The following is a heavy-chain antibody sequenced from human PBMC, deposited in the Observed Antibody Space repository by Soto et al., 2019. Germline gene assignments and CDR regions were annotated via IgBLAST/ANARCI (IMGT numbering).Heavy chain of an antibody. D-gene: IGHD3-10*01. CDR1: GGSITSGNSYS. Sequence: TLSLACSVSGGSITSGNSYSWSWIRQPPGKGLEWIGSISHTGSTSYNPSLKSRLTMSVDKSKNQFSLRLSSVTAADMAVYYCARAVAPYFGTWFDPWGQGILVTVSS. CDR3: ARAVAPYFGTWFDP. J-gene: IGHJ5*02. CDR2: ISHTGST. V-gene: IGHV4-30-2*01.